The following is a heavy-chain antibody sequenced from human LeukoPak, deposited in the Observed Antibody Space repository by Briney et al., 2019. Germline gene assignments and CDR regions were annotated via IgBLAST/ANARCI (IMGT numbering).Heavy chain of an antibody. Sequence: GASVKVSCKASGYTFTSYEINWVRQATGQGLEWMGWMNPNSGNTGYAQKFQGRVTMTRNTSISTAYMELSSLRSEDTAVYYCARGYPGYYYYYMDVWGKGTTVTVSS. V-gene: IGHV1-8*01. J-gene: IGHJ6*03. CDR1: GYTFTSYE. CDR3: ARGYPGYYYYYMDV. CDR2: MNPNSGNT.